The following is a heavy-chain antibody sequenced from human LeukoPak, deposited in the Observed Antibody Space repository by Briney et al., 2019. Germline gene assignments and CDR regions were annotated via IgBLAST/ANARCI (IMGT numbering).Heavy chain of an antibody. J-gene: IGHJ5*02. CDR1: GFTFSSYS. D-gene: IGHD2-15*01. Sequence: GGSLKLSCAASGFTFSSYSMNWVRQAPGKGLEWVSSISSSSSYIYYADSVKGRFTISRDNAKNSLYLQMNSLRAEDTAVYYCARDREDYSNVWFDPWGQGTLVTVSS. CDR2: ISSSSSYI. V-gene: IGHV3-21*01. CDR3: ARDREDYSNVWFDP.